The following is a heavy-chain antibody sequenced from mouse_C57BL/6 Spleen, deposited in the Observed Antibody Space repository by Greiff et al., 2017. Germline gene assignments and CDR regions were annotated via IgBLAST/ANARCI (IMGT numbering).Heavy chain of an antibody. D-gene: IGHD1-1*01. Sequence: QVQLKESGAELARPGASVKLSCKASGYTFTSYGISWVKQRTGQGLEWIGEIYPRSGNTYYNEKFKGKDTLTADKSSSTAYMELRSLTSEDSAVYFCADGSSYYYARDYWGQGTSVTVSS. J-gene: IGHJ4*01. CDR1: GYTFTSYG. CDR3: ADGSSYYYARDY. CDR2: IYPRSGNT. V-gene: IGHV1-81*01.